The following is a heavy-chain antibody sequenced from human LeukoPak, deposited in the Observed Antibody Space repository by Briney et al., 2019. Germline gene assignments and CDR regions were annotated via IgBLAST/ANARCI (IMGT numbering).Heavy chain of an antibody. J-gene: IGHJ4*02. CDR1: GFTFSSYS. V-gene: IGHV3-21*01. Sequence: GGSLRLSCAASGFTFSSYSMNWVRQAPGKGLEWVSSISSSSSYIYYADSVKGRFTISRDNAKNSLYLQMNSLRAEDTAVYYCASSPATAGGSYFDSWGQGTLVTVSS. CDR2: ISSSSSYI. CDR3: ASSPATAGGSYFDS. D-gene: IGHD6-13*01.